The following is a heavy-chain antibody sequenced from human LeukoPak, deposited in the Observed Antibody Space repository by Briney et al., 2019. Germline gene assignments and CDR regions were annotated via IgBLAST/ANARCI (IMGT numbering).Heavy chain of an antibody. CDR2: IYSGGST. Sequence: GGSLRLSCAASGFTDSSNYMSWVRQAPGKGLEWVSVIYSGGSTYYADSVKGRFTISRDNSKNTLYLQMNSLRAEDTAVYYCARAGGYSYGYPSYSDYWGQGTLVTVSS. V-gene: IGHV3-53*01. CDR3: ARAGGYSYGYPSYSDY. CDR1: GFTDSSNY. J-gene: IGHJ4*02. D-gene: IGHD5-18*01.